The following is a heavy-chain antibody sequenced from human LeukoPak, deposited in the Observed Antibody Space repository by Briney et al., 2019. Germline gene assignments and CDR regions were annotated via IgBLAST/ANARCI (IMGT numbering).Heavy chain of an antibody. D-gene: IGHD3-3*01. V-gene: IGHV1-18*01. CDR3: ARVVGDFWSGYGLYYYYGMDV. CDR2: ISAYNGNT. CDR1: GYTFTSYG. Sequence: ASVKVSCKASGYTFTSYGISWVRQAPGQGLEWMGWISAYNGNTNYAQKLQGRVTMTTDTSTSTAYMELRSLRSDDTAVYYCARVVGDFWSGYGLYYYYGMDVWGQGTTVTVSS. J-gene: IGHJ6*02.